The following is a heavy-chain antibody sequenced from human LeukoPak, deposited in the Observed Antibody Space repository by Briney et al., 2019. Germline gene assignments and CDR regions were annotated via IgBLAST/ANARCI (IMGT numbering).Heavy chain of an antibody. D-gene: IGHD3-9*01. Sequence: SLRVYWRASPLTLRSYSMHRVCPAPGKGFGWASYISTTSSTIYYGDSVKGRFTISRDNAKNSLYLQMNSLRAEDTAVYYCARDSAETYYDILTGYYYYYYMDVWGKGTTVTVSS. CDR3: ARDSAETYYDILTGYYYYYYMDV. J-gene: IGHJ6*03. V-gene: IGHV3-48*01. CDR1: PLTLRSYS. CDR2: ISTTSSTI.